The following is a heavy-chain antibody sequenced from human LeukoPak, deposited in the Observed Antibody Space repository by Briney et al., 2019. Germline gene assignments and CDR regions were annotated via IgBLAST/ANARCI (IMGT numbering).Heavy chain of an antibody. D-gene: IGHD5-18*01. J-gene: IGHJ6*03. V-gene: IGHV3-21*01. Sequence: GGSLRLPCAASGFTFSSYTMNWVRQAPGKGLEWVSSIDSSSSYIYYADSVKGRFTISRDNAKNSLYLQMNSLRAEDTAVYYCARVGTTMVTIVAPYYMDVWGKGTTVTVSS. CDR3: ARVGTTMVTIVAPYYMDV. CDR1: GFTFSSYT. CDR2: IDSSSSYI.